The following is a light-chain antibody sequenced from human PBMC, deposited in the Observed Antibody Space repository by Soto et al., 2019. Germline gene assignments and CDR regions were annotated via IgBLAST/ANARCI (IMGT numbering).Light chain of an antibody. CDR2: EVS. CDR3: SSYTSSSALV. CDR1: SSDVGGYNL. J-gene: IGLJ1*01. Sequence: QSALTQPASVSGSPGQSITISCTGTSSDVGGYNLVSWNQHHPGKAPKLMIYEVSTRPSGVSHRFSGSKSGNTASLTISGLQAEDEAGYFCSSYTSSSALVFGTGTKLTVL. V-gene: IGLV2-14*01.